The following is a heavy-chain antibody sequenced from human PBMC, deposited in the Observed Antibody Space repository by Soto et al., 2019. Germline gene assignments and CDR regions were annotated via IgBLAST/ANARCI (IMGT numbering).Heavy chain of an antibody. J-gene: IGHJ6*02. V-gene: IGHV1-18*01. D-gene: IGHD3-16*01. Sequence: QVQLVQSGDEVKKPGASVKVSCKASGYIFVNYGIAWVRQAPGHGLEWMGWISPYTGNTHSATKIQGRLTMPTDTXXSPAYMDLGSLTSDATAVYYCVMVDNYVTPTPQDVWGQGTTVTVSS. CDR2: ISPYTGNT. CDR3: VMVDNYVTPTPQDV. CDR1: GYIFVNYG.